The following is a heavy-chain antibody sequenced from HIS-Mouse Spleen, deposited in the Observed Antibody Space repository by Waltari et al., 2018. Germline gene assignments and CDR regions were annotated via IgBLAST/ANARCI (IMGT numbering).Heavy chain of an antibody. Sequence: QLQLQESGPGLVKPSETLSLTCTVSGGSISSRSYYWGWIRQPPGKGLEWIGSIYYSGSTYYNPALKVRVTISVETSKNQFSLKLSSVTAADTAVYYCAREIPYSSSWYDWYFDLWGRGTLVTVSS. D-gene: IGHD6-13*01. CDR3: AREIPYSSSWYDWYFDL. CDR2: IYYSGST. V-gene: IGHV4-39*07. CDR1: GGSISSRSYY. J-gene: IGHJ2*01.